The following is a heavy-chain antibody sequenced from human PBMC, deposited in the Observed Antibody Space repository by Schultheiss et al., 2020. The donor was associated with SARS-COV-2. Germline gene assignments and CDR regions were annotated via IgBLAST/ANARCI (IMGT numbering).Heavy chain of an antibody. J-gene: IGHJ4*02. D-gene: IGHD2-2*01. Sequence: GGSLRLSCAASGFTFDNYAMTWVRQAPGKGLEWVSAISGSGGSTYYADSVKGRFTISRDNSKNTLYLQMNSLRAEDTAVYYCAKSPPSVLGYFDYWGQGTLVTVSS. CDR3: AKSPPSVLGYFDY. CDR2: ISGSGGST. CDR1: GFTFDNYA. V-gene: IGHV3-23*01.